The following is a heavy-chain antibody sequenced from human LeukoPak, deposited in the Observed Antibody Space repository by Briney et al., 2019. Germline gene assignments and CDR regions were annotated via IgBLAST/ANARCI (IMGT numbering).Heavy chain of an antibody. CDR2: ISWNSGSI. D-gene: IGHD3-10*01. J-gene: IGHJ4*02. CDR3: AKAQAGWFPYYFDY. V-gene: IGHV3-9*01. CDR1: GFTFDGYA. Sequence: GGSLRLSCAASGFTFDGYAMHWVRQAPGKGLEWVSGISWNSGSIGYADSVKGRFTISRDNAKNSLYLQMNSLRAEDTALYYCAKAQAGWFPYYFDYWGQGTLVTVSS.